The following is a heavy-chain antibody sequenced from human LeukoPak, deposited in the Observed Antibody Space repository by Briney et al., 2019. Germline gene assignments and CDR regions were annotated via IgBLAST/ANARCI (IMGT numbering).Heavy chain of an antibody. CDR3: AKAAGVKTFGAVIVSTHRSNIDY. CDR2: IRSDGSNK. CDR1: GFTFSSYS. J-gene: IGHJ4*02. D-gene: IGHD3-16*02. V-gene: IGHV3-30*02. Sequence: GGSLRLSCAASGFTFSSYSMNWVRQAPGKGLEWVTFIRSDGSNKNYADSVKGRFTITRDNSKNTLYLQMNSLRTEDTAVYYCAKAAGVKTFGAVIVSTHRSNIDYWGQGTLVSVSS.